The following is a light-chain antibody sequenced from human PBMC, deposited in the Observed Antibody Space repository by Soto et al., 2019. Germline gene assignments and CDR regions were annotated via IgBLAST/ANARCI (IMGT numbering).Light chain of an antibody. Sequence: EIVLTQSPGTLSLSPGERATLSCRASQRISNSYLAWYQQKPGQAPRLLLYDASSRATGIPDRVSGSGSGTDFTLTINSLQSEDFAVYYCQQYNNWPRTFGQGTKVEIK. J-gene: IGKJ1*01. CDR1: QRISNSY. CDR2: DAS. V-gene: IGKV3D-20*02. CDR3: QQYNNWPRT.